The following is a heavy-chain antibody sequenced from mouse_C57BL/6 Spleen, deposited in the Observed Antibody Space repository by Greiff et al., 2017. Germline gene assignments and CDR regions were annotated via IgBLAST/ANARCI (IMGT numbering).Heavy chain of an antibody. CDR2: ISIGGDYI. J-gene: IGHJ3*01. CDR1: GFTFSSYA. V-gene: IGHV5-9-1*02. Sequence: EVQRVESGEGLVKPGGSLKLSCAASGFTFSSYAMSWVRQTPEKRLEWVAYISIGGDYIYYADTVKGRFTISTDNARNTLYLQMSSLKSEDTAMYYCTRDSSGYEFAYWGQGTLVTVSA. CDR3: TRDSSGYEFAY. D-gene: IGHD3-2*02.